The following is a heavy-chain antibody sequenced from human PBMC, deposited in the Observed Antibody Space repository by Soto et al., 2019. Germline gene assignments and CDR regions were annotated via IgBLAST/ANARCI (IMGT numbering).Heavy chain of an antibody. CDR1: GDSVSSASAA. J-gene: IGHJ6*02. Sequence: SQTLSLTCVISGDSVSSASAAWTWLRQSPSRGLEWLGRTYYRSKWYNDYTVSVSSRITISPATSKNQFSLQLNSVTPEDTAVYYCARSTAPLNYYGMDVWGQGTTVTVSS. V-gene: IGHV6-1*01. D-gene: IGHD2-21*02. CDR3: ARSTAPLNYYGMDV. CDR2: TYYRSKWYN.